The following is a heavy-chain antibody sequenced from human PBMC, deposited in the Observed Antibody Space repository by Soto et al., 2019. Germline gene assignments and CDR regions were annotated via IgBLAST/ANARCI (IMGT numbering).Heavy chain of an antibody. V-gene: IGHV4-61*01. J-gene: IGHJ4*02. CDR2: IYYTGST. CDR3: AREFSNSPEAFDS. Sequence: LSLTCTVSGGSVNSDTFYWSWIRQPPGRGLEWIGYIYYTGSTNYNPSLKSRVTISVDTSRNQFSLKLSSVTAADTAVYYCAREFSNSPEAFDSWGQGSLVTVSS. D-gene: IGHD6-6*01. CDR1: GGSVNSDTFY.